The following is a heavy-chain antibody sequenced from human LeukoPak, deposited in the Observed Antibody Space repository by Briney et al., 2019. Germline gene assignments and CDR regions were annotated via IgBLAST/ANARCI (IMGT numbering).Heavy chain of an antibody. Sequence: PGGSLRLSCAASGFTFSSYAMSWVRQAPGKGLEWVSGIGASGGSTYYADSVKGRFTISRDNSKNTLYLQMNSLRTEDTAVYYCAKAEGYDILTGPDYWGQGTLVTVSS. CDR2: IGASGGST. J-gene: IGHJ4*02. CDR1: GFTFSSYA. D-gene: IGHD3-9*01. CDR3: AKAEGYDILTGPDY. V-gene: IGHV3-23*01.